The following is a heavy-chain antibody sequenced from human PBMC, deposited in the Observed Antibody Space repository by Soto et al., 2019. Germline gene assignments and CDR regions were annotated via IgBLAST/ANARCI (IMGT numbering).Heavy chain of an antibody. CDR3: ARGLYHRRTELHVDAFDI. Sequence: SETLSLTCAVYGGSFSGYYWSWIRQPPGKGLEWIGEINHSGSTNYNPSLKSRVTISVDTSKNQFSLKLSSVTAADTAVYYCARGLYHRRTELHVDAFDIWGQGTMVTVSS. D-gene: IGHD1-7*01. CDR2: INHSGST. V-gene: IGHV4-34*01. CDR1: GGSFSGYY. J-gene: IGHJ3*02.